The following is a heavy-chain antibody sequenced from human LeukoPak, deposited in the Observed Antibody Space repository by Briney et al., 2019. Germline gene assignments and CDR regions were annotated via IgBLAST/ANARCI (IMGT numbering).Heavy chain of an antibody. Sequence: GGSLRLSGAASGFTFKLYWMHWVRKFPGKGPVWVARINDDGSDTVYADSVKGRFTISRDDAKNMLFLQMNSLRGEDTAVYHCVRGGPSTWSWGQGTLVTVSS. CDR1: GFTFKLYW. D-gene: IGHD2-15*01. J-gene: IGHJ5*02. CDR2: INDDGSDT. CDR3: VRGGPSTWS. V-gene: IGHV3-74*01.